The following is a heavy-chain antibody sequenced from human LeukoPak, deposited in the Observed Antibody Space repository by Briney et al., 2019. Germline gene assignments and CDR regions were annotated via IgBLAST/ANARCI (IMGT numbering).Heavy chain of an antibody. D-gene: IGHD3-3*01. V-gene: IGHV4-61*08. CDR1: GGSISSGGYY. J-gene: IGHJ5*02. Sequence: SETLSLTCTVSGGSISSGGYYWSWLRQHPGKGLEWIGYIYYSGTTYYNPSLKSRVTISVDTSKNQFSLKLSSVTAADTAVYYCARVALGVDDDRVDPWGQGTLVTVSS. CDR2: IYYSGTT. CDR3: ARVALGVDDDRVDP.